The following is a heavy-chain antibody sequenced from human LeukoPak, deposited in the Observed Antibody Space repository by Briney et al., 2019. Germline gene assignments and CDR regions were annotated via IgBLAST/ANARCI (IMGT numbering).Heavy chain of an antibody. CDR1: GFTFSRYS. J-gene: IGHJ4*02. V-gene: IGHV3-21*01. D-gene: IGHD2-2*01. Sequence: GGSLRLSCAASGFTFSRYSMNWVRQAPGKGLEWVSSISSSSSFIYYADSMKGRFTISRDNAKNSLYLQMNSLRAEDTAVYYCARDPPLGSCSTISCPHLDYWGQGTLVTVSS. CDR3: ARDPPLGSCSTISCPHLDY. CDR2: ISSSSSFI.